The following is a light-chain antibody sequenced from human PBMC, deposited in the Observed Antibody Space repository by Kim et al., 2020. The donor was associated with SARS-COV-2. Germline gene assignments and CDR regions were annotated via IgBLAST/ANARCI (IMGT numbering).Light chain of an antibody. V-gene: IGKV3-15*01. Sequence: EIVMTQSPATLSVSPGERATLSCRASQSVSSKLAWYQQKPGQAPMLLIYGASTRATGIPARFSGSGSGTEFTLTISSLQSEDFAVYYCQQYNNWPPYTFGQGTKLEI. CDR1: QSVSSK. CDR3: QQYNNWPPYT. J-gene: IGKJ2*01. CDR2: GAS.